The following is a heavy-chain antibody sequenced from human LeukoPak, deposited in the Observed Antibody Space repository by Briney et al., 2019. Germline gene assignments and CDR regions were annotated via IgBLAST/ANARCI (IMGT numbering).Heavy chain of an antibody. Sequence: GGSLRLSCAASGFTFSSYVMHWVRQAPGKGLEWVAVISYDGSKKYYADSVKGRFTISRDNSKNTLYLQMNSLRAEDTAVYYCAKDGVPAAISIIDYWGQGTLVTVSS. D-gene: IGHD2-2*01. J-gene: IGHJ4*02. CDR3: AKDGVPAAISIIDY. CDR2: ISYDGSKK. V-gene: IGHV3-30*18. CDR1: GFTFSSYV.